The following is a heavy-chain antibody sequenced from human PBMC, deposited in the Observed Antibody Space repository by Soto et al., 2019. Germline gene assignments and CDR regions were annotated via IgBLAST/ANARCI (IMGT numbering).Heavy chain of an antibody. V-gene: IGHV1-69*01. CDR1: GGTFSSYA. Sequence: QVQLVQSGAEVKKPGSSVKVSCKASGGTFSSYAISWVRQAPGQGLEWMGGIIHIFGTANYAQKFQGRVTITADESTSTAYMELSSLRSEDTAVYYCARDLRKSGFALLLPTPGFDPCGQGTLVTVSS. D-gene: IGHD3-10*01. CDR2: IIHIFGTA. J-gene: IGHJ5*02. CDR3: ARDLRKSGFALLLPTPGFDP.